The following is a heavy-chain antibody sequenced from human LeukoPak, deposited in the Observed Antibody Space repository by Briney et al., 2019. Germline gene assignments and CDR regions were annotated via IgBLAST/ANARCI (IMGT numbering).Heavy chain of an antibody. V-gene: IGHV3-21*01. D-gene: IGHD3/OR15-3a*01. CDR2: ISSSSSYI. CDR3: ARDYGTGPDAFDI. Sequence: GGSLRLSCAASGFTFSSYSMNWVRQAPGKGLEWVSSISSSSSYIYYADSVKGRFTISRDNAKNSLYLQMNSLRAEDAAVYYCARDYGTGPDAFDIWGQGTMIIVSS. CDR1: GFTFSSYS. J-gene: IGHJ3*02.